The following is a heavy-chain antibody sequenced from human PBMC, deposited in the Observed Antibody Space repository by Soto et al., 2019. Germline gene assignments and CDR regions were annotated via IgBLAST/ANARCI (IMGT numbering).Heavy chain of an antibody. Sequence: SETLSLTCTVSGGSISSGGYYWSWIRQNPGKGREWIGNINHSGSTNYNPSLKSRVTISVDTSKNQFSLKLSSVTAADTAVYYCARVGTYYDILTGSYGPYYYYYMDVWGKGTTVTVSS. J-gene: IGHJ6*03. CDR1: GGSISSGGYY. CDR2: INHSGST. V-gene: IGHV4-31*03. D-gene: IGHD3-9*01. CDR3: ARVGTYYDILTGSYGPYYYYYMDV.